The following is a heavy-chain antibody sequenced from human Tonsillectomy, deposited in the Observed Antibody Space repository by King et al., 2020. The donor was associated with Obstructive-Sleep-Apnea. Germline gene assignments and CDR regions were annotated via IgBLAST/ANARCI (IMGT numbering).Heavy chain of an antibody. CDR2: IYYSGST. V-gene: IGHV4-39*07. D-gene: IGHD3-3*01. CDR1: GGSISSSSYY. J-gene: IGHJ6*02. CDR3: ARDPWGGYYDFWSGEGMDV. Sequence: QLQESGPGLVKPSETLSLTCTVSGGSISSSSYYWGWIRQPPGKGLEWIGSIYYSGSTYYNPSLKSRVTISVDTSKNQFSLKLSSVTAADTAVYYCARDPWGGYYDFWSGEGMDVWGQGTTVTVSS.